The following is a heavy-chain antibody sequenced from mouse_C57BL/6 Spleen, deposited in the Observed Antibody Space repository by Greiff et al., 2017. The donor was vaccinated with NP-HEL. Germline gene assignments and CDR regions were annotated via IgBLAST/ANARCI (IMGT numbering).Heavy chain of an antibody. Sequence: EVKVEESGEGLVKPGGSLKLSCAASGFTFSSYAMSWVRQTPEKRLEWVAYISSGGDYIYYADTVKGRFTISRDNARNTLYLQMSSLKSEDTAMYYCTRGGYYYGPWGQGTSVTVSS. V-gene: IGHV5-9-1*02. D-gene: IGHD1-1*01. J-gene: IGHJ4*01. CDR1: GFTFSSYA. CDR3: TRGGYYYGP. CDR2: ISSGGDYI.